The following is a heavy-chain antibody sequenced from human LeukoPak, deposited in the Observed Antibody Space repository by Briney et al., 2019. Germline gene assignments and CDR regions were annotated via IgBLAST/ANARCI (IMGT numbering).Heavy chain of an antibody. CDR1: GGSFSGYY. Sequence: SETLSLTCAVYGGSFSGYYWSWIRQPPGKGLEWIGEINHSGSTNYNPSLKSRVTISVDTSKNQFSLKLSSVTAADTAVYYCARGGDDVVVVVADMGSLGWFDPWGQGTLVTVSS. J-gene: IGHJ5*02. D-gene: IGHD2-15*01. CDR2: INHSGST. V-gene: IGHV4-34*01. CDR3: ARGGDDVVVVVADMGSLGWFDP.